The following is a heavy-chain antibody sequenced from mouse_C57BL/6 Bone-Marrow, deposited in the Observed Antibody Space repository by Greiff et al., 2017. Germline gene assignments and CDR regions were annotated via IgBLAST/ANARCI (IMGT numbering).Heavy chain of an antibody. V-gene: IGHV1-54*01. D-gene: IGHD1-1*01. CDR2: INPGSGGT. CDR3: ARWAGYYGSSPFAY. J-gene: IGHJ3*01. Sequence: VQLQQSGAELVRPGTSVKVSCKASGYAFTNYLIEWVKQRPGQGLEWIGVINPGSGGTNYNEKFKGKATLTADKSSSTAYMQLSSLTSEDSAVYFCARWAGYYGSSPFAYWGQGTLVTVSA. CDR1: GYAFTNYL.